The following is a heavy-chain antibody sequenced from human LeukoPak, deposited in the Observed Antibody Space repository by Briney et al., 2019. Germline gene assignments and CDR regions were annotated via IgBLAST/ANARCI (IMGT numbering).Heavy chain of an antibody. D-gene: IGHD6-13*01. J-gene: IGHJ4*02. CDR2: IIPIFGTA. CDR3: ARPLPGIAAAAVNPFGY. Sequence: SVKVSCKASGGTFSSYAISWVRQAPGQGLEWMGGIIPIFGTANYAQKFQGRVTITTDESTSTAYMELSSLRSEDTAVYYCARPLPGIAAAAVNPFGYWGQGTLVTISS. V-gene: IGHV1-69*05. CDR1: GGTFSSYA.